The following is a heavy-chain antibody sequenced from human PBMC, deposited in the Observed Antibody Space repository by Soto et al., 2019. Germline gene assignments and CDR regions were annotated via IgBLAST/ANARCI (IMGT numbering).Heavy chain of an antibody. V-gene: IGHV1-69*02. Sequence: ASVKVSCMASGGTFSSYTISWVRQAPGQGLEWMGRIIPILGIANYAQKFQGRVTITADKSTSTAYMELSSLRSEDTAVYYCAIVLAAAGSTWFDPWGQGTLVPVSS. J-gene: IGHJ5*02. CDR2: IIPILGIA. D-gene: IGHD6-13*01. CDR3: AIVLAAAGSTWFDP. CDR1: GGTFSSYT.